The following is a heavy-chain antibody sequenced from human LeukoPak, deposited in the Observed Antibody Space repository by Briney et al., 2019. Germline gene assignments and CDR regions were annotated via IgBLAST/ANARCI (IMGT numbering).Heavy chain of an antibody. Sequence: SETLSLTCAVNFGSFSDYYWGWIRQPPGNGLEWIGSIYYSGSTYYNPSLKSRVTISVDTSKNQFSLKLSSVTAADTAVYYCARVMVRGARGRLYYFDYWGQGTLVTVSS. CDR3: ARVMVRGARGRLYYFDY. D-gene: IGHD3-10*01. J-gene: IGHJ4*02. V-gene: IGHV4-34*01. CDR2: IYYSGST. CDR1: FGSFSDYY.